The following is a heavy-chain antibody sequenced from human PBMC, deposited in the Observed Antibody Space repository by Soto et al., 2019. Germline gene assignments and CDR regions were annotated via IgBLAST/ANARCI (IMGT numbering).Heavy chain of an antibody. V-gene: IGHV3-30-3*01. J-gene: IGHJ4*02. CDR2: ISYDGSNK. CDR3: ARDKSPYSSGWHNRHFDY. D-gene: IGHD6-19*01. CDR1: GFTFSPYA. Sequence: VQLVESGGGVVQPGRSLRLSCAASGFTFSPYAMHWVRQAPGKGLEWVAVISYDGSNKYYADSVKGRFTISRDNSKNTLYLQMNSLRAEDTAVYYCARDKSPYSSGWHNRHFDYWGQGTLVTVSS.